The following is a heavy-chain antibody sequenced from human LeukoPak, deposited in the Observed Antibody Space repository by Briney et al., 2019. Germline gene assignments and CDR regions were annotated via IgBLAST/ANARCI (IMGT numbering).Heavy chain of an antibody. CDR3: AKGPAAIPTTQLDY. CDR1: GLTFSSYG. CDR2: IRYDGSNK. J-gene: IGHJ4*02. D-gene: IGHD2-2*01. Sequence: PGGSLRLSCAASGLTFSSYGMHWVRQAPGKGLEWVAFIRYDGSNKYYADSVKGRFTISRDNSKNTLYLQMNSLRAEDTAVYYCAKGPAAIPTTQLDYWGQGTLVTVSS. V-gene: IGHV3-30*02.